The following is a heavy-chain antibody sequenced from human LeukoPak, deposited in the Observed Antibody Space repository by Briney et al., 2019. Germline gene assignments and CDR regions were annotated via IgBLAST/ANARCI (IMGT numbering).Heavy chain of an antibody. D-gene: IGHD6-19*01. CDR1: GGSFSGYY. CDR2: INHSGST. V-gene: IGHV4-34*01. Sequence: SETLSLTCAVYGGSFSGYYWSWIRQPPGKGLEWIGEINHSGSTNYNPSLKSRVTISVDTSKNQFSLKLSSVTAADTAVYYCAILAVAGDFDYWGQGTLVTVSS. J-gene: IGHJ4*02. CDR3: AILAVAGDFDY.